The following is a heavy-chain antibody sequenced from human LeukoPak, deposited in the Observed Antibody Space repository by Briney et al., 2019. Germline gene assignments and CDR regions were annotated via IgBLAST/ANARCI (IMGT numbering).Heavy chain of an antibody. Sequence: PAETLSLTCTVSSVSIRSYHWAWIRQPAGKELEWIGRIYTTGDTDYNPSLKSRVTMSVDTSKNQYSLNLRSVTTADTAFYYCARNGYTKSWTHLDYWGQGISVSVSS. V-gene: IGHV4-4*07. CDR2: IYTTGDT. J-gene: IGHJ4*02. CDR1: SVSIRSYH. CDR3: ARNGYTKSWTHLDY. D-gene: IGHD3/OR15-3a*01.